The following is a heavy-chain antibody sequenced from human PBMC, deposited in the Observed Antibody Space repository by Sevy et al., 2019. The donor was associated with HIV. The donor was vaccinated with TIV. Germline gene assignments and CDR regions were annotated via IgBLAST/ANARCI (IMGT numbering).Heavy chain of an antibody. D-gene: IGHD3-22*01. CDR1: GFTFSNAW. CDR3: AREALYYYDSERHYDDAFDM. Sequence: GGSLRLSCAASGFTFSNAWMSWVRQAPGKGLEWVSGISWNGKNLVYGDSVRGRFTISRDNAKNSLYLQLSSLRAEDTAMYFCAREALYYYDSERHYDDAFDMWGPGTMVTVSS. CDR2: ISWNGKNL. V-gene: IGHV3-11*04. J-gene: IGHJ3*02.